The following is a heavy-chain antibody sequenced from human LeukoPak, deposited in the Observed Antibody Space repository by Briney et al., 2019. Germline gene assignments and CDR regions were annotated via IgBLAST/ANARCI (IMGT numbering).Heavy chain of an antibody. D-gene: IGHD7-27*01. CDR1: GGSISSSSYY. J-gene: IGHJ5*02. CDR3: ARDQSWGWGYNWFDP. Sequence: SETLSLTCTVSGGSISSSSYYWSWIRQPAGKGLEWIGRIYTSGSTNYNPSLKSRVTISVDTSKNQFSLKLSSVTAADTAVYYCARDQSWGWGYNWFDPWGQGTLVTVSS. CDR2: IYTSGST. V-gene: IGHV4-61*02.